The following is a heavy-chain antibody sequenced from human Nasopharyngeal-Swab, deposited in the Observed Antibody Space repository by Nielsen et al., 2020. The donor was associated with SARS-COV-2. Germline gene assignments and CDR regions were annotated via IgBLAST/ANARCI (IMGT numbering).Heavy chain of an antibody. Sequence: GGSLRLSCAASGFTFSSYWMSWVRQAPGKGLEWVANIKQDGSEKYYVDSVKGRFTISRDNAKNSLYLQMNSLRAEDTAVYYCARGSCSSTSCYTQYYFDYWGQGTPVTVSS. CDR2: IKQDGSEK. J-gene: IGHJ4*02. D-gene: IGHD2-2*02. V-gene: IGHV3-7*01. CDR1: GFTFSSYW. CDR3: ARGSCSSTSCYTQYYFDY.